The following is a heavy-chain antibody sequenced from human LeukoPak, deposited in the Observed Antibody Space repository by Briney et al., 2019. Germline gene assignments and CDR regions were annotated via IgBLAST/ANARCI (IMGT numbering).Heavy chain of an antibody. CDR1: GFTFDDYA. J-gene: IGHJ6*03. V-gene: IGHV3-9*01. Sequence: GGSLRLSCAASGFTFDDYAMHWVRQAPGKGLEWVSGISWNSGSIGYADSVKGRFTISRDNSKNTLYLQMDSLRAEDTAVYYCAKGRGEYYYYMDVWGKGTTVTVSS. CDR3: AKGRGEYYYYMDV. CDR2: ISWNSGSI.